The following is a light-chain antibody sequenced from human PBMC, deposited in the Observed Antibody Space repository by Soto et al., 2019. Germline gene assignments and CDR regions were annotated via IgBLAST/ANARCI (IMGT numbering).Light chain of an antibody. Sequence: VIWMTQSPSLLSASTGDRVTISCRMSQGISNYLAWYQQKPGKAPELLIYAASTLQSGVPSRFSGSGSGTDFTLTISCLQSEDFATYYCQQYYGLPRTFGKGTKV. CDR3: QQYYGLPRT. CDR1: QGISNY. J-gene: IGKJ1*01. V-gene: IGKV1D-8*03. CDR2: AAS.